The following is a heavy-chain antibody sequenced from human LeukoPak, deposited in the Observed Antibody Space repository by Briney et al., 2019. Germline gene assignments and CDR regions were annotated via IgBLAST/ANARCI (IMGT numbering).Heavy chain of an antibody. V-gene: IGHV3-21*01. CDR1: GFKFSSYS. Sequence: GGSLRLSCAASGFKFSSYSMKWVRQAPGKGLEWVSFISTSSSYIYYADSLKGRFTISRDNAKNSLYLQMNSLRAEDTAVYYCARGTMFPYYFDYWGQGTLVTVSS. J-gene: IGHJ4*02. CDR2: ISTSSSYI. D-gene: IGHD3-10*02. CDR3: ARGTMFPYYFDY.